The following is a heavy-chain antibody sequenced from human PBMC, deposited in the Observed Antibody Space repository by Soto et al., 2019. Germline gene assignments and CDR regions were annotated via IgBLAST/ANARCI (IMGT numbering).Heavy chain of an antibody. J-gene: IGHJ4*02. D-gene: IGHD3-10*01. V-gene: IGHV1-8*01. CDR2: MNPYNGNT. CDR1: GYSFTNYE. CDR3: ARGPGDLGYFDY. Sequence: ASVKVSCKASGYSFTNYEINWARQAPGHGLEWMGWMNPYNGNTAYAQKFQGRVTMTRNTSISTAYMELNNMKSEDTAVYYCARGPGDLGYFDYWGQGALVTSPQ.